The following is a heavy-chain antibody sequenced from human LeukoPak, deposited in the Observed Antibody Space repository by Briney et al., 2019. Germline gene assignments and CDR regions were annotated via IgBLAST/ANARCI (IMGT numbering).Heavy chain of an antibody. Sequence: SVKVSCKASGGTFSSYTISWVRQAPGQGLEWMGRIIPILGIANYAQKFQGRVTITADKSTSTANMELSSLRSEDTAVYYCARHDYDFWSGYHYYMDVWGKGTTVTVSS. V-gene: IGHV1-69*02. CDR1: GGTFSSYT. CDR2: IIPILGIA. CDR3: ARHDYDFWSGYHYYMDV. D-gene: IGHD3-3*01. J-gene: IGHJ6*03.